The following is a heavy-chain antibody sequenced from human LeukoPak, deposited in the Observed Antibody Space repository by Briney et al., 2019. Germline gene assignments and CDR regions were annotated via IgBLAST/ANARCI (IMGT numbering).Heavy chain of an antibody. J-gene: IGHJ5*02. Sequence: PGGSLRLSCAASGFTLNNYGMHWVRQAPGKGPPPLAIIWYDGSKTYYADSVKGRFTISRDTSKNTLYLQMNSLRAEDTAVYYCARDTPPGGTYYLSAWGQGTLVTVSS. CDR2: IWYDGSKT. V-gene: IGHV3-33*01. D-gene: IGHD1-26*01. CDR3: ARDTPPGGTYYLSA. CDR1: GFTLNNYG.